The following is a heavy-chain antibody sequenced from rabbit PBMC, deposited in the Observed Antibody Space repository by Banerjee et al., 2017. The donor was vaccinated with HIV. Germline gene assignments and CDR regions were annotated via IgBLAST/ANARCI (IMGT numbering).Heavy chain of an antibody. CDR2: IMTGSGTT. CDR1: GFDFSRYYM. J-gene: IGHJ3*01. V-gene: IGHV1S45*01. CDR3: ARDLAGVTGWNFGL. Sequence: QEQLEESGGDLVQPGGSLKLSCKASGFDFSRYYMSWVRQAPGMGLEWIGCIMTGSGTTYDASWAKGRFTISKTSSTTVTLQMTSLTAADTATYFCARDLAGVTGWNFGLWGQGTLVTVS. D-gene: IGHD4-1*01.